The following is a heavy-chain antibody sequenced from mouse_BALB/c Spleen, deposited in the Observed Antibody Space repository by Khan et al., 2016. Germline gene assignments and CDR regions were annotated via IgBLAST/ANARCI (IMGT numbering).Heavy chain of an antibody. D-gene: IGHD2-4*01. CDR1: GFSITGFA. CDR3: ASYYDYDGGFAY. Sequence: QVQLKESGPGLVAPSQSLSITCTVSGFSITGFAVNWVRQPPGKGLEWLGVIWGDGSTDYDSALNSRLSISKDDSKSPVFLKMNSLQTDDTARYYYASYYDYDGGFAYWGQGTLVTVSA. CDR2: IWGDGST. V-gene: IGHV2-6-7*01. J-gene: IGHJ3*01.